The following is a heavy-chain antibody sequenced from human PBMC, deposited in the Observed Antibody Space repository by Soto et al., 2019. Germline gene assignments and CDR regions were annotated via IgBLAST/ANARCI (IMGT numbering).Heavy chain of an antibody. CDR1: GFTFSSYA. V-gene: IGHV3-30-3*01. D-gene: IGHD3-22*01. CDR2: ISYDGSNK. J-gene: IGHJ4*02. Sequence: QVQLVESGGGVVQPGRSLRLSCAASGFTFSSYAMHWVRQAPGKGLEWVAVISYDGSNKYYADSVKGRFTISRDNSKNTLYLQMNSLRAEDTAVYYFARDVDSSGNFDYWGQGTLVTVSS. CDR3: ARDVDSSGNFDY.